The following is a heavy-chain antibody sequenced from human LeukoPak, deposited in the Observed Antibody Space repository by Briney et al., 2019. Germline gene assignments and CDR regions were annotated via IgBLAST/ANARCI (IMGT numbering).Heavy chain of an antibody. Sequence: PGGSLRLSCAASGFTVSSNYMSWVRQAPGKGLEWVSVIYSGGSTYYADSVKGRFTISRDNSKNTLYLQMNSLRAEDTAVYYCARVNRMVLNWFDPWGQGTLVTVSS. V-gene: IGHV3-53*01. CDR1: GFTVSSNY. D-gene: IGHD3-10*01. J-gene: IGHJ5*02. CDR3: ARVNRMVLNWFDP. CDR2: IYSGGST.